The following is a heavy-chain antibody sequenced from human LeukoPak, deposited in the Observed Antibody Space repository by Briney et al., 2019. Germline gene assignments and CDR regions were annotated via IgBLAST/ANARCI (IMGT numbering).Heavy chain of an antibody. J-gene: IGHJ5*02. CDR1: GYSFTSYW. CDR2: IYPGDSDT. CDR3: ARLHRGLYDSSGYDCWFDP. Sequence: GESLQISCQGSGYSFTSYWIGWVRQMPGKGLEWMGIIYPGDSDTRYSPSFQGQVTISADKSISTAYLQWSSLKASDTAMYYCARLHRGLYDSSGYDCWFDPWGQGTLVTVSS. D-gene: IGHD3-22*01. V-gene: IGHV5-51*01.